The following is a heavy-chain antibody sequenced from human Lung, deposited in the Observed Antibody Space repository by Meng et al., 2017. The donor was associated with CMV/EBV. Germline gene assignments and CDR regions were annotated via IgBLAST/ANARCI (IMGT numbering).Heavy chain of an antibody. J-gene: IGHJ6*04. CDR3: ARDVSPRSSAYFAIYYFYALDV. CDR1: GFTFSSYS. Sequence: GESLKISCAASGFTFSSYSMNWVRQAPGKGLEWVSSISNSGAYIYYADSVKGRFTISRDNAQNSLFLHMNSLRAEDSAVYYCARDVSPRSSAYFAIYYFYALDVWGKGTXVTVSS. CDR2: ISNSGAYI. V-gene: IGHV3-21*01. D-gene: IGHD2-21*01.